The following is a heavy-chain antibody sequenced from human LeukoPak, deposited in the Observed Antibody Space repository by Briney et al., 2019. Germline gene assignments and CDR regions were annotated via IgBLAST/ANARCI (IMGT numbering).Heavy chain of an antibody. Sequence: SETLSLTCTVSGGSISSYYWSWIRQPPGKGLEWIGYIYYSGSTNYNPSLKSRVTISVDTSKNQFSLKLSSVTAADTAVYYCAGGRGRRYSSGWYAEHWGQGTLVTVSS. V-gene: IGHV4-59*08. CDR3: AGGRGRRYSSGWYAEH. CDR2: IYYSGST. J-gene: IGHJ1*01. D-gene: IGHD6-19*01. CDR1: GGSISSYY.